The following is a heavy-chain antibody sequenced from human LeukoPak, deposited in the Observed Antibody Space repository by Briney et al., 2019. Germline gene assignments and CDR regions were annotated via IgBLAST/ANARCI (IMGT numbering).Heavy chain of an antibody. CDR2: IFHSGST. Sequence: SETLSLTCAVSGGSISSSDWWSWARQPPGKGLEWIGEIFHSGSTNYNPSFKSRVTISVDKSKNQFSLKLSSVTAADTAVYFCARAIYYYGSGRSYGMDVWGQGTTVTVSS. J-gene: IGHJ6*02. CDR1: GGSISSSDW. CDR3: ARAIYYYGSGRSYGMDV. V-gene: IGHV4-4*02. D-gene: IGHD3-10*01.